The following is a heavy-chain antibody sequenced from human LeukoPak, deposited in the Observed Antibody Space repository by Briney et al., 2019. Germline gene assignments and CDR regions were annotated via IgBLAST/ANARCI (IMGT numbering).Heavy chain of an antibody. CDR1: GFTLSSKV. CDR2: IIRDGTVT. J-gene: IGHJ3*02. D-gene: IGHD3-10*01. Sequence: GGALRLSCAASGFTLSSKVMHWVRQAPGTGLGWVSRIIRDGTVTDYADSVKGRFTISSDIATNTLYLQMHSLRAEDTAVYYCARAVGYGAGSYGFDIWGQGTTVTVSS. V-gene: IGHV3-74*01. CDR3: ARAVGYGAGSYGFDI.